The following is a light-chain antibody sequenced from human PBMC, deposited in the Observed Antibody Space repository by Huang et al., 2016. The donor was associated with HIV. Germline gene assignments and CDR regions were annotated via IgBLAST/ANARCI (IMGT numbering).Light chain of an antibody. CDR1: QSISSY. J-gene: IGKJ2*01. CDR3: QQSYSTPQNT. Sequence: DIHMTPSPSSLSASVGDRVTITCRASQSISSYLNWYQQKPGKAPKLLIYAASSLQSGVPSRFSGSGSGTDFTLTISSLQPEDFATYYCQQSYSTPQNTFGQGTKLEIK. V-gene: IGKV1-39*01. CDR2: AAS.